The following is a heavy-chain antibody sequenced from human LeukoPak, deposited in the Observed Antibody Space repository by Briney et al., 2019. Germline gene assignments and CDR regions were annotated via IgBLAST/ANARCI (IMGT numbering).Heavy chain of an antibody. CDR1: GFTFSSYG. D-gene: IGHD6-13*01. CDR2: IWYDGNNK. J-gene: IGHJ4*02. V-gene: IGHV3-33*01. Sequence: PGGSLRLSCAASGFTFSSYGMHWVRQAPGKGLEWVAVIWYDGNNKYYADSVKGRLTISRDNSKNTLYLQMNSLRAEDTAVYYCARDVAKDIAAAWYFDYWGQGTLVTVSS. CDR3: ARDVAKDIAAAWYFDY.